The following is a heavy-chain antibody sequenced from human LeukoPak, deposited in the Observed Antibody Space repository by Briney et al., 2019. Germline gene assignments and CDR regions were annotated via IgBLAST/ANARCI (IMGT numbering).Heavy chain of an antibody. V-gene: IGHV3-7*01. CDR1: GFTFSSYA. Sequence: GGSLRLSCAASGFTFSSYATSWVRQAPGKGLEWVANIKQDGSEKYYVDSVKGRFTISRDNAKNSLYLQMNSLRAEDTAVYYCAVERELPDAFDIWGQGTMVTVSS. J-gene: IGHJ3*02. CDR2: IKQDGSEK. D-gene: IGHD1-26*01. CDR3: AVERELPDAFDI.